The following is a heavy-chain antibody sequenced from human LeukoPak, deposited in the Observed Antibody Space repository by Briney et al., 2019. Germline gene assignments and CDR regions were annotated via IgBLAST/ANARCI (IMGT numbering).Heavy chain of an antibody. D-gene: IGHD3-16*02. CDR2: INHSGST. Sequence: PSETLSLTCAVYGGSFSGYYWSWIRQPPGKGLEWIGEINHSGSTNYNPSLKSRVTISVDTSKNQFSLKLSSVTAAGTAVYYCARVAFYDYVWGSYRPFDYWGQGTLVTVSS. J-gene: IGHJ4*02. CDR1: GGSFSGYY. V-gene: IGHV4-34*01. CDR3: ARVAFYDYVWGSYRPFDY.